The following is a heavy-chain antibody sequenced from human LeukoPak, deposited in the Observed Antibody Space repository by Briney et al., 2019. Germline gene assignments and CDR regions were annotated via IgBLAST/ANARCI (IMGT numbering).Heavy chain of an antibody. CDR3: AGAAIRPEFDY. D-gene: IGHD2-2*01. CDR1: GFTFSSYA. CDR2: ISGSGGST. J-gene: IGHJ4*02. Sequence: GGSLRLSCAASGFTFSSYAMSWVRQAPGKGLEWVSAISGSGGSTYYADSVKGRFTISRDNAKNSLYLQMNSLRAEDTAVYYCAGAAIRPEFDYWGQGTLVTVSS. V-gene: IGHV3-23*01.